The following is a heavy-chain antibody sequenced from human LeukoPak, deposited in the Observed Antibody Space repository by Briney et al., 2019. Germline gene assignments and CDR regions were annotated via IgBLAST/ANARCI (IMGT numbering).Heavy chain of an antibody. V-gene: IGHV4-34*01. J-gene: IGHJ6*03. CDR3: ARPRRGYSYGPGGYYYYYMDV. D-gene: IGHD5-18*01. Sequence: SETLSLTCAVYGGSFSGYYWSWIRQPPGKGLEWIGEINHSGSTNYNLSLKSRVTISVDTSKNQFSLKLSSVTAADTAVYYCARPRRGYSYGPGGYYYYYMDVWGKGTTVTISS. CDR2: INHSGST. CDR1: GGSFSGYY.